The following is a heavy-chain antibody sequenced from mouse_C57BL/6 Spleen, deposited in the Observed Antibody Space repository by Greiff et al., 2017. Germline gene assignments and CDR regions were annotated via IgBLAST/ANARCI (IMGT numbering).Heavy chain of an antibody. D-gene: IGHD1-1*01. CDR2: INPNNGGT. CDR1: GYTFTDYN. J-gene: IGHJ1*03. V-gene: IGHV1-18*01. CDR3: ARGYYGSSYRYWYFDV. Sequence: SGPELVKPGASVKIPCKASGYTFTDYNMDWVKQSHGKSLEWIGDINPNNGGTIYNQKFKGKATLTVDKSSSTAYMELRSLTSEDTAVYYCARGYYGSSYRYWYFDVWGTGTTVTVSS.